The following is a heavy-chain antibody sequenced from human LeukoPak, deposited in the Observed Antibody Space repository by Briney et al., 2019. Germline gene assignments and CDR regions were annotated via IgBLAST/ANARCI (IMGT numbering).Heavy chain of an antibody. CDR1: GFTFSSYA. CDR3: AKDSKITFGGVIVIPMFDY. V-gene: IGHV3-23*01. D-gene: IGHD3-16*02. CDR2: ISGSGGST. J-gene: IGHJ4*02. Sequence: GGSLRLSCAASGFTFSSYAMSWVRQAPGKRLEWVSAISGSGGSTYYADSVKGRFTISRDNSKNTLYLQMNSLRAEDTAVYYCAKDSKITFGGVIVIPMFDYWGQGTLVTVSS.